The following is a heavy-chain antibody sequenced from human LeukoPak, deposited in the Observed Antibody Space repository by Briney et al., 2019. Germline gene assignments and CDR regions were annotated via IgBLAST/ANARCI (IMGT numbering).Heavy chain of an antibody. J-gene: IGHJ4*02. D-gene: IGHD3-22*01. Sequence: PGGSLRLSCAASGFTVSSNYMSWVRQAPGKGLEWVGRFKSKTDGGTTDYAAPVKGRFTISRDDSKNMLYLQMNSLKTEDTAVYYCTTYYYDSTSDFGYWGQGTLVTVSS. V-gene: IGHV3-15*01. CDR1: GFTVSSNY. CDR2: FKSKTDGGTT. CDR3: TTYYYDSTSDFGY.